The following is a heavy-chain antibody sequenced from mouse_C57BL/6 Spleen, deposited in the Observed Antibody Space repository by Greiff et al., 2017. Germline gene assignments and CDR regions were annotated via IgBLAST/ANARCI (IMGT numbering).Heavy chain of an antibody. D-gene: IGHD1-1*01. J-gene: IGHJ2*01. CDR3: ARYYYGSSYYFDY. CDR1: GYTFTSYW. Sequence: QVQLQQSGAELVKPGASVKLSCKASGYTFTSYWMQWVKQRPGQGLEWIGEIDPSDSYTNYNQKFKGKATLTVDTSSSTAYMQLSSLTSEASAVYYCARYYYGSSYYFDYWGQGTTLTVSS. V-gene: IGHV1-50*01. CDR2: IDPSDSYT.